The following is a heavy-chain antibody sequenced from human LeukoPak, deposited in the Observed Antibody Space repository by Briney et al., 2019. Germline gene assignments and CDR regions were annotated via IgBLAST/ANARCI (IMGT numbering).Heavy chain of an antibody. CDR3: ARGQAGYYYYYYYMDV. D-gene: IGHD6-19*01. J-gene: IGHJ6*03. V-gene: IGHV4-34*01. CDR2: INHSGST. CDR1: GGSFSGYY. Sequence: SETLSLTCAVCGGSFSGYYWSWIRQPPGKGLEWIGEINHSGSTNYNPSLKSRVTISVDTSKNQFSLKLSSVTAADTAVYYCARGQAGYYYYYYYMDVWGKGTTVTVSS.